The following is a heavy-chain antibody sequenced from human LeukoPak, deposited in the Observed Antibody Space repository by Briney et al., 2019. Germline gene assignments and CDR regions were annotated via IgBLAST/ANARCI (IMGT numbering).Heavy chain of an antibody. V-gene: IGHV1-46*01. CDR3: ARGVADRHGYNYNYFDY. D-gene: IGHD5-24*01. J-gene: IGHJ4*02. Sequence: ASVKVSCKAFGYTFTSYYMYWVRQAPGQGLEWMGIINPSGGSTNNAQKFQGRVTMTRDTSTSTVYMELSSLRSEDTAVYYCARGVADRHGYNYNYFDYWGQGTLVTVSS. CDR1: GYTFTSYY. CDR2: INPSGGST.